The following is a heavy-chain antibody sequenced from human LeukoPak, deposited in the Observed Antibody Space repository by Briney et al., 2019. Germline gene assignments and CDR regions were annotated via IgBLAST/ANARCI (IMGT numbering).Heavy chain of an antibody. D-gene: IGHD2-15*01. Sequence: SVKVSCKASGGTFSSYAISWVRQAPGQGLEWMGGIIPIFGTANYAQKFQGRVTITADESTSTAYMELSSLRSEDTAVYYCAREGVAATLIDYWGQGTLVTVSS. J-gene: IGHJ4*02. CDR3: AREGVAATLIDY. CDR1: GGTFSSYA. V-gene: IGHV1-69*13. CDR2: IIPIFGTA.